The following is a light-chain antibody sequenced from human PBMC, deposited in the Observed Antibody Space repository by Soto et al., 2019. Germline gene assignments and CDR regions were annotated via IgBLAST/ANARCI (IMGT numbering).Light chain of an antibody. CDR3: SLYTTNSTFV. CDR1: SSDVGRYNR. J-gene: IGLJ1*01. V-gene: IGLV2-18*01. Sequence: QSALTQPPSVSGSPGQSVTISCTGTSSDVGRYNRVSWYQQPPGTAPKLLIYEVRNRPSGVPDRFSGSKSANTASLTISGLQAEEGADYYCSLYTTNSTFVFGAGTKVTVL. CDR2: EVR.